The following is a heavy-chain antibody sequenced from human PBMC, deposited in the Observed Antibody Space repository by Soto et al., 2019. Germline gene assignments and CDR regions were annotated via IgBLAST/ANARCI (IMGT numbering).Heavy chain of an antibody. CDR1: GGSISSSSYY. CDR3: ARHSPKVVAATLDAIDF. V-gene: IGHV4-39*01. D-gene: IGHD2-15*01. CDR2: IYYSGST. Sequence: SETLSLTCTVSGGSISSSSYYWGWIRQPPGKGLEWIGSIYYSGSTYYNPSLKSRVTISVDTSKNQFSLKLSSVTAADTAVYYCARHSPKVVAATLDAIDFWGQGIMVTVSS. J-gene: IGHJ3*01.